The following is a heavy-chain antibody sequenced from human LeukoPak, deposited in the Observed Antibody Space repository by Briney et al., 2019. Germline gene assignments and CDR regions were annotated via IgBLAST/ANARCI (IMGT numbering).Heavy chain of an antibody. J-gene: IGHJ4*02. V-gene: IGHV3-23*01. CDR1: GFTFTKFA. Sequence: GGSLRLSCAASGFTFTKFAMTWVRQAPGKGLEWVSGISGSGGTTYYADSVKGRFTISRDNSKNTVSLQMNSLRVEDTAVYYCAKGVAVAGHYYFDYWGQGTLVTVSS. D-gene: IGHD6-19*01. CDR2: ISGSGGTT. CDR3: AKGVAVAGHYYFDY.